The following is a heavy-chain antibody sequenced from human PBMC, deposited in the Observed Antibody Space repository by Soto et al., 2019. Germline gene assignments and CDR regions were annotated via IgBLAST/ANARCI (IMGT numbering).Heavy chain of an antibody. CDR1: GFTY. CDR3: ATVTTTLGAVDM. Sequence: QVQLVESGGGVVQPGRSLRLSCAVSGFTYHWVRQAPGKGLEWVAVISYDGSNKYYADSVKGRFTISRDNSKNTLYLQMNSLKPEDTAVYYCATVTTTLGAVDMWGQGTMVTVSS. CDR2: ISYDGSNK. V-gene: IGHV3-30-3*01. J-gene: IGHJ3*02. D-gene: IGHD3-22*01.